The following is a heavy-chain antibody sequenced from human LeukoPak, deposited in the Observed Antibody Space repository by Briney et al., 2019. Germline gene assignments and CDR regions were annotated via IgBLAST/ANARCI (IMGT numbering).Heavy chain of an antibody. CDR2: ISAYNGNT. D-gene: IGHD2-15*01. J-gene: IGHJ4*02. V-gene: IGHV1-18*01. CDR1: GYTFTSYG. CDR3: ARDSAGQYCSGGSCLGGEFDS. Sequence: ASVKVSCKASGYTFTSYGISWVRQAPGQGLEWMGWISAYNGNTNYAQKLQGRVTMTTDTSTSTAYMELRSLRSDDTAVYYCARDSAGQYCSGGSCLGGEFDSWGQGTLVAVST.